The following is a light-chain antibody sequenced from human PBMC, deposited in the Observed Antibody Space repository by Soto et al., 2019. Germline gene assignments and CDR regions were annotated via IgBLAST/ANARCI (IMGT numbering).Light chain of an antibody. CDR3: SSYTSSSTLV. CDR2: DVS. V-gene: IGLV2-14*01. CDR1: SSDVGDYNY. J-gene: IGLJ2*01. Sequence: QSALTQPASVSGSPGQSITFSCTGTSSDVGDYNYVSWYQQHPGKAPKLIIYDVSNRPSGVSDRFSGSKSGNTASLTISGLQAEDEADYYCSSYTSSSTLVFGGGTQLTVL.